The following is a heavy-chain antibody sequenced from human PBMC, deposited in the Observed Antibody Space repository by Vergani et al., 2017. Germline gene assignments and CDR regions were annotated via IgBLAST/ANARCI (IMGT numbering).Heavy chain of an antibody. CDR2: IKQDGSEK. CDR1: GFTFSSYW. Sequence: EVQLVESGGGLVQPGGSLRLSCAASGFTFSSYWMSWVRQAPGKGLEWVANIKQDGSEKYYVDSVKGRFTISRDNAKNSLYLQMNSLRAEDTAVYYCARRSHCSSTSCRDAFDIWGQGTMVTVSS. J-gene: IGHJ3*02. CDR3: ARRSHCSSTSCRDAFDI. D-gene: IGHD2-2*01. V-gene: IGHV3-7*01.